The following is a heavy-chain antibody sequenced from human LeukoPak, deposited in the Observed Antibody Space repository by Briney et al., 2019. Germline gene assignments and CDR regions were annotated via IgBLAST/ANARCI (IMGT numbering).Heavy chain of an antibody. D-gene: IGHD6-13*01. CDR3: ARNPRIAAALDY. J-gene: IGHJ4*02. V-gene: IGHV1-46*01. Sequence: ASVKVSCKASGYTFTSYGISWVRQAPGQGLEWMGIINPSGGSTSYAQKFQGRVTMTRDTSTSTVYMELSSLRSEDTAVYYCARNPRIAAALDYWGQGTLVTVSS. CDR1: GYTFTSYG. CDR2: INPSGGST.